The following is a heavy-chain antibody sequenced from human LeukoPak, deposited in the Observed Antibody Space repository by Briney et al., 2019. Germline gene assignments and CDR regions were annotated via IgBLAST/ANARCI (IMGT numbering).Heavy chain of an antibody. Sequence: PGGSLRLSCEASGFSFTNTWMSWVRQAPGKGLEWVGRVKSKADDGTTDYAAPVQGRFTISRDDSKNTLSLQMNSLKTEDTAVYHCATEGGSGSYYGDDAFDMWGQGTMVTVSS. CDR3: ATEGGSGSYYGDDAFDM. D-gene: IGHD3-10*01. CDR1: GFSFTNTW. CDR2: VKSKADDGTT. V-gene: IGHV3-15*01. J-gene: IGHJ3*02.